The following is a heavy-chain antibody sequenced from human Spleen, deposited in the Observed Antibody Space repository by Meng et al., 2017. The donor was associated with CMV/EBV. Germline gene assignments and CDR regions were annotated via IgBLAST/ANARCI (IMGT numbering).Heavy chain of an antibody. Sequence: FSVFLLSTGGVGVGWFRQPPGKALEWLALINWNDEKRYMPSLQTRLTISKDTSKNQVVLTMANVDPADTATYYCARAVTIFGVVKFDYWGQGSLVTVSS. CDR1: VFLLSTGGVG. CDR3: ARAVTIFGVVKFDY. CDR2: INWNDEK. V-gene: IGHV2-5*01. J-gene: IGHJ4*02. D-gene: IGHD3-3*01.